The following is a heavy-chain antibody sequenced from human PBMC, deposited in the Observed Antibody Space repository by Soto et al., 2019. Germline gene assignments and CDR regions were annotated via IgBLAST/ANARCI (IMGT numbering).Heavy chain of an antibody. D-gene: IGHD3-9*01. CDR3: ARHRAYYDILTPIRSDYYYYMDV. CDR2: IYYSGST. CDR1: GGSISSYY. V-gene: IGHV4-59*08. J-gene: IGHJ6*03. Sequence: SETLSLTCTVSGGSISSYYWSWIRQPPGKGLEWIGYIYYSGSTNYNPSLKSRVTISVDTSKNQFSLKLSSVTAADTAVYYCARHRAYYDILTPIRSDYYYYMDVWGKGTTVTVSS.